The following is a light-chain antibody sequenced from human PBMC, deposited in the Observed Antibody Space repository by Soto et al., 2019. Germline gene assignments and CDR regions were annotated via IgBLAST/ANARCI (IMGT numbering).Light chain of an antibody. CDR2: AAS. CDR3: QQSYSTPWT. Sequence: DIQMTQSPSSLSASVGDRVTITCRASQSISSYLNWYQQKPGKAPNLLIYAASSLESGVPSRFSGSGSGTDFTLTISSLQPEDFATYYCQQSYSTPWTFVQGTKVEIE. CDR1: QSISSY. J-gene: IGKJ1*01. V-gene: IGKV1-39*01.